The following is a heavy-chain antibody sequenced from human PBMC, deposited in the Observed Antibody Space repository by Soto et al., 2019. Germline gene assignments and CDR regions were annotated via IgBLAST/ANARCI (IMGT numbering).Heavy chain of an antibody. Sequence: PSETLSLTCTVSGGSISSYYWSWIRQPPGKGLEWIGYIYYSGSTNYNPSLKSRVTISVDTSKNQFSLKLSSVTAADTAVYYCAGFSSGWYVDYWGQGTLVTVSS. V-gene: IGHV4-59*01. CDR1: GGSISSYY. J-gene: IGHJ4*02. D-gene: IGHD6-19*01. CDR3: AGFSSGWYVDY. CDR2: IYYSGST.